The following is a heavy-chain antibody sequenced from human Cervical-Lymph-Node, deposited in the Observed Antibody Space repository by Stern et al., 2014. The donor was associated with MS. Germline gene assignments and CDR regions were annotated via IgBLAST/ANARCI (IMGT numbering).Heavy chain of an antibody. V-gene: IGHV1-2*02. CDR2: ISTDTGGA. CDR3: ARDRGSHSDY. Sequence: VQLVESGAEVKKPGASVKGSCKASGYSFTAYFIHWVRQAPGQGLEWMGWISTDTGGANYAQRFQGRVTRTRDTSISTTYMELSRLRSDDTAVYYCARDRGSHSDYWGQGTLVTVSS. J-gene: IGHJ4*02. CDR1: GYSFTAYF. D-gene: IGHD1-26*01.